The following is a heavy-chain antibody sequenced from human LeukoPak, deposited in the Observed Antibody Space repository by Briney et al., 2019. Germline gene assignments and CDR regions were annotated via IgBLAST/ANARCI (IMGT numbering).Heavy chain of an antibody. J-gene: IGHJ4*02. CDR1: GFTFSSYS. V-gene: IGHV3-48*01. CDR3: AKGVKGYFDS. Sequence: GGSLRLSCAASGFTFSSYSMNWVRQAPGKGLEWVSYISSSSTIYYADSVKGRFTISRDNAKNSLYLQMNSLRAEDTAVYYCAKGVKGYFDSWGQGTLATVSS. CDR2: ISSSSTI.